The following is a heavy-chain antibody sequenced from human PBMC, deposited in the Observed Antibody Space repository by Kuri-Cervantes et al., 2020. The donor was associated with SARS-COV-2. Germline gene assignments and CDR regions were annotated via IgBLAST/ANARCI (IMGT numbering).Heavy chain of an antibody. Sequence: GESLKISCAASGFTFSDYYMSWIRQAPGKGLEWVSYISSSGSTIYYADSVKGRFTISRDNAKNSLYLQMNSLRAEDTAVYYCARSGYSDKNYYYGMDVWGPGTTVTVSS. V-gene: IGHV3-11*04. CDR1: GFTFSDYY. D-gene: IGHD4-23*01. CDR3: ARSGYSDKNYYYGMDV. J-gene: IGHJ6*02. CDR2: ISSSGSTI.